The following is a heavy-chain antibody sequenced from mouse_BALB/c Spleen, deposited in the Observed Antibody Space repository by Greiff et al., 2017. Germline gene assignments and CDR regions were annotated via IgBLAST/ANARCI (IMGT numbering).Heavy chain of an antibody. V-gene: IGHV1S132*01. CDR1: GYTFTSYW. D-gene: IGHD2-4*01. Sequence: VQLQQSGAELVKPGASVKLSCKTSGYTFTSYWIQWVKQRPGQGLGWIGEIFPGTGTTYYNEKFKGKATLTIDTSSSTAYMQLSSLTSEDSAVYFCARVGFYYDYDGYAMDYWGQGTSVTVSS. CDR2: IFPGTGTT. J-gene: IGHJ4*01. CDR3: ARVGFYYDYDGYAMDY.